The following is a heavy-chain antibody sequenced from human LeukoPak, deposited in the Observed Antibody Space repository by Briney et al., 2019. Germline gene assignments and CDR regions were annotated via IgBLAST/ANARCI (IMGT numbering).Heavy chain of an antibody. CDR1: GFTFSSYG. CDR2: IWYDGSNK. J-gene: IGHJ4*02. Sequence: PGGSLRLSCAASGFTFSSYGMHWVRQAPGKGLEWVAVIWYDGSNKYYADSVKGRFTISRDNSKNTLYLQMNSLRAEDTAAYYCAREEYCSGGSCYPDYWGQGTLVTVSS. CDR3: AREEYCSGGSCYPDY. V-gene: IGHV3-33*01. D-gene: IGHD2-15*01.